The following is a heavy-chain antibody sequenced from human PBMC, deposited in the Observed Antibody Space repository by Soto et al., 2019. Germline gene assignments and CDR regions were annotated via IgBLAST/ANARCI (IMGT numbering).Heavy chain of an antibody. J-gene: IGHJ4*02. D-gene: IGHD7-27*01. CDR3: ARHTGWGLLVAYYFDY. CDR1: GGSISSYY. CDR2: IYYSGST. Sequence: SETLSLTCTVSGGSISSYYWSWIRQPPGKGLEWIGYIYYSGSTNYNPSLKSRVTISVDTSKNQFSLKLSSVTAADTAVYYCARHTGWGLLVAYYFDYWGQGTLVTVSS. V-gene: IGHV4-59*08.